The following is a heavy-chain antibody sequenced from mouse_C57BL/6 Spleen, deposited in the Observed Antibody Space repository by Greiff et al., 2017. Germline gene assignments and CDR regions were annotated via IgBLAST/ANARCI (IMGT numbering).Heavy chain of an antibody. CDR3: ARENGKRLYYFAY. CDR1: GFTFSSYA. V-gene: IGHV5-4*01. Sequence: VKLMESGGGLVKPGGSLKLSCAASGFTFSSYAMSWVRQTPEKRLAWVATISDGGSYTYYPDNVKGRFTISRDNAKNNLYLPMSHLTSEDTAMYYCARENGKRLYYFAYWGQGTTLTVSS. D-gene: IGHD2-1*01. CDR2: ISDGGSYT. J-gene: IGHJ2*01.